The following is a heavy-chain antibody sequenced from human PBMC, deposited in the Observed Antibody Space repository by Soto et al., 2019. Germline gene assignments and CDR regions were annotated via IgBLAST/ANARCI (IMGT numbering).Heavy chain of an antibody. V-gene: IGHV1-69*01. CDR2: IIPIFGTA. Sequence: VQLVQSGAEVKKPGSSVKVSCKASGGTFSSYAISWVRQAPGQGLEWMGGIIPIFGTANYAQKFQGRVTITADESTSTAYMELSSLRSEDTAVYYCARADCSGGSCADYYYGMDVWGQGTTVTVSS. CDR3: ARADCSGGSCADYYYGMDV. D-gene: IGHD2-15*01. CDR1: GGTFSSYA. J-gene: IGHJ6*02.